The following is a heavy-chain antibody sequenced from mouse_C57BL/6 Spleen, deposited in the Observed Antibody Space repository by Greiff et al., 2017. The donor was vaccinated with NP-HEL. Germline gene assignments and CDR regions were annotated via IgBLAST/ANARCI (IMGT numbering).Heavy chain of an antibody. D-gene: IGHD1-1*01. CDR3: ARKYYGSSYEGFAY. CDR1: GFSLTSYG. V-gene: IGHV2-2*01. J-gene: IGHJ3*01. Sequence: VKLMESGPGLVQPSQSLSITCTVSGFSLTSYGVHWVRQSPGKGLEWLGVIWSGGSTDYNAAFISRLSISKDNSKSQVFFKMNSLQADDTAIYYCARKYYGSSYEGFAYWGQGTLVTVSA. CDR2: IWSGGST.